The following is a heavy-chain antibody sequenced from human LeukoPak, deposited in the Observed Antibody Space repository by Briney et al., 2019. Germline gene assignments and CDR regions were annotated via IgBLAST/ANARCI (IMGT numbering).Heavy chain of an antibody. D-gene: IGHD1-26*01. J-gene: IGHJ3*01. CDR3: ARVLVWELLRGAFDV. CDR2: IYTSGST. CDR1: GDSISSGDYY. Sequence: PSETLSLTCTVSGDSISSGDYYWNWIRQPAGKGLEWIGRIYTSGSTNYNPSLKSRVTISVDTSKNQFSLKLSSVTAADTAVYYCARVLVWELLRGAFDVWGQVTMVTVSS. V-gene: IGHV4-61*02.